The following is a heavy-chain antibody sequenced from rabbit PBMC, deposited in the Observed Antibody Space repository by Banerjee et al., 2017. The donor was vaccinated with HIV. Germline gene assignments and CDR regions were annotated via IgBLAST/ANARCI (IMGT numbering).Heavy chain of an antibody. Sequence: QEQLVESGGGLVQPEGSLTLTCTASGFSFSSGYDMCWVRQAPGKGLEWIACIYTGSSGSTYYASWVNGRFTISKTSSTTVTLQMTSLTAADTATYFCARDLAGVIGWNFNLWGQGTLVTVS. CDR1: GFSFSSGYD. D-gene: IGHD4-1*01. CDR3: ARDLAGVIGWNFNL. CDR2: IYTGSSGST. V-gene: IGHV1S45*01. J-gene: IGHJ4*01.